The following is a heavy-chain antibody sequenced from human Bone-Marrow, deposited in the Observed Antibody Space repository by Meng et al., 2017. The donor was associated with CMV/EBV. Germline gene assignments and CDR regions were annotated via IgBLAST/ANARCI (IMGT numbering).Heavy chain of an antibody. CDR1: GYTFTNYV. D-gene: IGHD3-9*01. CDR3: ARGHQGRYDVLTGYYTNYYYGMDV. V-gene: IGHV1-18*01. J-gene: IGHJ6*02. Sequence: ASVKVSCKASGYTFTNYVISWVRQAPGQGLEWMGWISAYNGNTHFAQKFQGRVTMTTDTSTSTAYMELRSLSSDDAAVYYCARGHQGRYDVLTGYYTNYYYGMDVWGQGTTVTVSS. CDR2: ISAYNGNT.